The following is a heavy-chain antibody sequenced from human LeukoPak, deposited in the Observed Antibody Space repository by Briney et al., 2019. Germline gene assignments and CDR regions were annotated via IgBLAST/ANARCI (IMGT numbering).Heavy chain of an antibody. D-gene: IGHD2-2*02. Sequence: TPSETLSLTCTVSGGSISSYYWSWIRQPPGKGLEWIGYIYYSGSTNYNPSLKSRVTISVDTSKNQFSLKLSSVTAADTAVYYCARDIVVVPAAIPAVVAIYYYYYGMDVWGQGTTVTVSS. CDR2: IYYSGST. J-gene: IGHJ6*02. V-gene: IGHV4-59*01. CDR1: GGSISSYY. CDR3: ARDIVVVPAAIPAVVAIYYYYYGMDV.